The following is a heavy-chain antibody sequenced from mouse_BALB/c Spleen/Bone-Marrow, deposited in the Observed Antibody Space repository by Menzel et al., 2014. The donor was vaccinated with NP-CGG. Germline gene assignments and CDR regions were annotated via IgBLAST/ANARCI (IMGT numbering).Heavy chain of an antibody. Sequence: DVMLVESGGGLVQPGGSLKLSCAASGFDFSRYWMTWVRQAPGKGLEWIGEINPDSSTINYAPSLKDKFITSRDNAKNTLYLQMSKVRSEDTALYYCAKNYYYGYVAYWGQGTLVTVSA. CDR1: GFDFSRYW. J-gene: IGHJ3*01. CDR3: AKNYYYGYVAY. V-gene: IGHV4-1*02. CDR2: INPDSSTI. D-gene: IGHD1-2*01.